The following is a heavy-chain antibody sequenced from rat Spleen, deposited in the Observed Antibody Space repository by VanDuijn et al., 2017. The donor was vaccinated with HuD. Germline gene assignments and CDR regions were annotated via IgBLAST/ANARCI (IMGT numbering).Heavy chain of an antibody. Sequence: EVQLVESGGGLMQPGRSLKLSCAASGFTFSDYALAWVRQTPKKGLEWVATIIYDGGTTYYRDSVKGRFTISRDNAKSTLYLQMESLRSEDSATYYCARRRLRGYFDYWGQGVMVTVSS. CDR1: GFTFSDYA. J-gene: IGHJ2*01. D-gene: IGHD1-11*01. CDR3: ARRRLRGYFDY. CDR2: IIYDGGTT. V-gene: IGHV5-17*01.